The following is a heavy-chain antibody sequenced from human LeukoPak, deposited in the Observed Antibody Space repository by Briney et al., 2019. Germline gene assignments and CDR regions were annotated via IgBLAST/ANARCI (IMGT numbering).Heavy chain of an antibody. CDR2: ISGSGGGT. D-gene: IGHD6-13*01. Sequence: GGSLRLSCAASGFIFSSYAMSWVRQAPGKGLAWVSAISGSGGGTYYADSVKGRFTISRDNSKNTLYLQMNSLRAEDTAVYYFATRGAYSSSWSLHYWGQGTLVTVSS. V-gene: IGHV3-23*01. CDR3: ATRGAYSSSWSLHY. CDR1: GFIFSSYA. J-gene: IGHJ4*02.